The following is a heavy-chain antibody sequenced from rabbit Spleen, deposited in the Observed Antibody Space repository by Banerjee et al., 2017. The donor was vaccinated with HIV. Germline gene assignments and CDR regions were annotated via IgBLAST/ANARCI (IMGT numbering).Heavy chain of an antibody. J-gene: IGHJ4*01. D-gene: IGHD4-1*01. CDR1: GFSFSSSYY. CDR2: IYGDRSGST. Sequence: QSLEESGGDLVKPEGSLTLTCTASGFSFSSSYYMCWVRQAPGKGLECIACIYGDRSGSTYYANWAKGRFTISKTSSTTVTLQMTSLTAADTATYFCVRSLVYVSSSGWGVVSYYFNLWGQGTLVTVS. CDR3: VRSLVYVSSSGWGVVSYYFNL. V-gene: IGHV1S40*01.